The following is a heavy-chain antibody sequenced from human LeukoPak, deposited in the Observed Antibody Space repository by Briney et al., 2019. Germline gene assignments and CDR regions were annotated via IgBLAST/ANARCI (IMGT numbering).Heavy chain of an antibody. CDR3: ARGRTVGGYDFAADFDY. Sequence: GGSLRLSCAASGFTFSSYGMHWVRQAPGKGLEWVAVISYDGSNKYYADSVKGRFTISRDNSKNTLYLQMNSLRSEDTAVYYCARGRTVGGYDFAADFDYWGQGTLVTVSS. CDR2: ISYDGSNK. V-gene: IGHV3-30*03. D-gene: IGHD5-12*01. CDR1: GFTFSSYG. J-gene: IGHJ4*02.